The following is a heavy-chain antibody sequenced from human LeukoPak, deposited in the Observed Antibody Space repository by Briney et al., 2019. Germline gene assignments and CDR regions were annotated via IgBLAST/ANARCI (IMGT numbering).Heavy chain of an antibody. J-gene: IGHJ4*02. CDR1: GGSFSGYY. CDR3: ARGISYYDSSGYPPFDY. V-gene: IGHV4-59*01. CDR2: IYYSGST. Sequence: SETLSLTCAVYGGSFSGYYWSWIRQPPGKGLEWIGYIYYSGSTNYNPSLKSRVTISVDTSKNQFSLKLSSVTAADTAVYYCARGISYYDSSGYPPFDYWGQGTLVTVSS. D-gene: IGHD3-22*01.